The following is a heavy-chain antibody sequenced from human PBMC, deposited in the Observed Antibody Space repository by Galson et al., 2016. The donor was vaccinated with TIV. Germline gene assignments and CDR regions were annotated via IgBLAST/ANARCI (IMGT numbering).Heavy chain of an antibody. D-gene: IGHD4-17*01. CDR2: INPNSGDT. V-gene: IGHV1-2*02. CDR3: ARDLSPETTTPFDY. Sequence: SVKVSCKASGYTFTGYYIHYVRQASGQGLEWMGWINPNSGDTNYAQKFQGRVTMTRDTSISTAYMELGRLRSDDTAMYYWARDLSPETTTPFDYWGQGTLVTVSS. CDR1: GYTFTGYY. J-gene: IGHJ4*02.